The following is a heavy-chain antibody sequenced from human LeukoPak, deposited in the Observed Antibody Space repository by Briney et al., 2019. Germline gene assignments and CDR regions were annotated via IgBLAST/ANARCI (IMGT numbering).Heavy chain of an antibody. J-gene: IGHJ4*02. Sequence: SETLSLTCTVSGGSISSSSYYWGWIRQPPGKGLEWIGSIYYSGSTYYNPSLKSRVTISVDTSKNQFSLKLSSVTAADTAVYYCARTPDTEFDYWGQGTLVTVSS. CDR1: GGSISSSSYY. CDR2: IYYSGST. D-gene: IGHD5-18*01. CDR3: ARTPDTEFDY. V-gene: IGHV4-39*01.